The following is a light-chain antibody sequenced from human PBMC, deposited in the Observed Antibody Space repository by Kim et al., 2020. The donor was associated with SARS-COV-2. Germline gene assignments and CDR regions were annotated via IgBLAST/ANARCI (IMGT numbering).Light chain of an antibody. V-gene: IGKV3-11*01. CDR1: QVLGSY. CDR3: QQRTNWPRALT. CDR2: SDS. Sequence: TGERATLSCRASQVLGSYLAWYQHKPGQPPRLLIYSDSNRATGIPDRFTGSGSGTDFTLTITSLEPEDSAIYYCQQRTNWPRALTFGGGTKVDIK. J-gene: IGKJ4*01.